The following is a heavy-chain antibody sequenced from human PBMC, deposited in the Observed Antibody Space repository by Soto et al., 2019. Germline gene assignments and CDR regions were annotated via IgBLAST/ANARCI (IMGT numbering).Heavy chain of an antibody. D-gene: IGHD1-7*01. CDR1: GGSFSGYY. CDR2: INHSGST. J-gene: IGHJ3*02. V-gene: IGHV4-34*01. Sequence: LSLTCAVYGGSFSGYYWSWIRQPPGKGLEWIGEINHSGSTNYNPSLKSRVTISVDTSKNQFSLKLSSVTAADTAVYYCAREGYNWNYDAFDIWGQGTMVTV. CDR3: AREGYNWNYDAFDI.